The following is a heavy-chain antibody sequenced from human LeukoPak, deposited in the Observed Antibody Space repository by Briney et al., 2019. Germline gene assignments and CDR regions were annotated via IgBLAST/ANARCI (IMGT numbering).Heavy chain of an antibody. CDR3: AKGYGDYGGGYFDY. J-gene: IGHJ4*02. Sequence: SGGSLRLSCAASGFTFSSYVMSWVRQAPGKGLEWVSAISGSGGSTYYADSVKGRFTISRDNSKNTPYLQMNSLRAEDTAVYYCAKGYGDYGGGYFDYWGQGTLVTVSS. CDR1: GFTFSSYV. V-gene: IGHV3-23*01. D-gene: IGHD4-17*01. CDR2: ISGSGGST.